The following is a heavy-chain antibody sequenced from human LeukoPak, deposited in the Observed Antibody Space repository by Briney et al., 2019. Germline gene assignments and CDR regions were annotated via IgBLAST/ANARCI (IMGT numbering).Heavy chain of an antibody. D-gene: IGHD3-22*01. Sequence: ASVKVSCKASGGTFSSYAISWVRQAPGQGLEWMGGIIPIFGTANYAQKFQGRVTITADESTSTAYMELSGLRSEDTAVYYCARPPLTYYYDSSGYSYFVYWGQGTLVTVSS. CDR1: GGTFSSYA. V-gene: IGHV1-69*01. CDR3: ARPPLTYYYDSSGYSYFVY. CDR2: IIPIFGTA. J-gene: IGHJ4*02.